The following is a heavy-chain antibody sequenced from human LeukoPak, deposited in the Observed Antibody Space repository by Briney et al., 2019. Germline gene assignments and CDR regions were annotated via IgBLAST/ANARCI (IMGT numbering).Heavy chain of an antibody. J-gene: IGHJ4*02. Sequence: GRSLRLSCAASGFTFSSYGMHWVRQAPGKGLEWVAVIWYDGSNKYFADSVKGRFTISRDNSKNTLYLQMNSLRAEDTAVYYCARGRDSPDYWGQGTLVTVSS. D-gene: IGHD2-21*02. CDR3: ARGRDSPDY. V-gene: IGHV3-33*01. CDR1: GFTFSSYG. CDR2: IWYDGSNK.